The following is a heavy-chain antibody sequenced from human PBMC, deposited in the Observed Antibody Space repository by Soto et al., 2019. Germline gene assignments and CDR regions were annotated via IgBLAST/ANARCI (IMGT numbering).Heavy chain of an antibody. J-gene: IGHJ4*02. CDR3: VKDVALMGDY. CDR2: VLYDGSKK. Sequence: QVHLVGSGGGVGQPGTSLRLSCRASGFKFSDYGMDWVRQAPGKGLEWVSRVLYDGSKKYYADSVKGRFTISRDNPRNTLYLQMDSLRAEDTGVYYCVKDVALMGDYWGQGTPVTVSS. D-gene: IGHD2-21*01. V-gene: IGHV3-30*18. CDR1: GFKFSDYG.